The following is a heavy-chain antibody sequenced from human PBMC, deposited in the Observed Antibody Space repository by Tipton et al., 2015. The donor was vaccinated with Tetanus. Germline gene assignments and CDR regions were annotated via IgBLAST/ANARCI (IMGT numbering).Heavy chain of an antibody. V-gene: IGHV4-30-2*01. Sequence: TLSLTCNVSGASMSSSSYYWDWIRQPPGKGLEWIGIIYPNGGTYCNPSLKSRATISVDRSKNQFSLKLSPVTAADTAVYFCARGGTMVHGVILQDHFYYWGQGTLVTVSS. CDR1: GASMSSSSYY. J-gene: IGHJ4*02. CDR2: IYPNGGT. D-gene: IGHD3-10*01. CDR3: ARGGTMVHGVILQDHFYY.